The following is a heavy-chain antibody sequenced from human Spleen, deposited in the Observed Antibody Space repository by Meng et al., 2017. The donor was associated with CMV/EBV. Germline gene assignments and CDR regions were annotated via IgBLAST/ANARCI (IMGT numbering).Heavy chain of an antibody. CDR2: IYYSGST. D-gene: IGHD2-2*01. CDR3: ARDRGYCSSTSCYYYGMDV. J-gene: IGHJ6*02. CDR1: GGSISSYY. Sequence: SETLSLTCTVSGGSISSYYWSWIRQPPGKGLEWIGYIYYSGSTNYNPSLKSRVTISVDTSKNQFSLKLSSLTAADTAVYYCARDRGYCSSTSCYYYGMDVWGQGTTVTVSS. V-gene: IGHV4-59*01.